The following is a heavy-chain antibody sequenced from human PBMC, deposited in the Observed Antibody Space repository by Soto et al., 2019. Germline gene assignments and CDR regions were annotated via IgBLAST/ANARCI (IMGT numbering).Heavy chain of an antibody. J-gene: IGHJ4*02. CDR3: ATSRSGSYYNFDY. CDR1: GYTLTELS. V-gene: IGHV1-24*01. Sequence: ASVKVSCKVSGYTLTELSMHWVRQAPGKGLEWMGGFDPEYGETIYAQKFQGRVTMTEDTSTDTAYMELSSLRSEDMSVYYCATSRSGSYYNFDYWGQGTLVTVSS. CDR2: FDPEYGET. D-gene: IGHD3-10*01.